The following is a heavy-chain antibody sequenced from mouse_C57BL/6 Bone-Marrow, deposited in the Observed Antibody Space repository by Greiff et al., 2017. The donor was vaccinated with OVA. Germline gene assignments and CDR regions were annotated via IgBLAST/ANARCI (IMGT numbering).Heavy chain of an antibody. CDR2: IFPGSGST. Sequence: QVQLQQSGAELMKPGASVKLSCKASGYTFTDYYINWVKQRPGQGLEWIGWIFPGSGSTYYNEKFKGKATLTVDKSSSTAYMLLSSLTSEDSAVYFCARVGDYDGYYFDYWGQGTTLTVSS. CDR1: GYTFTDYY. CDR3: ARVGDYDGYYFDY. D-gene: IGHD2-4*01. J-gene: IGHJ2*01. V-gene: IGHV1-75*01.